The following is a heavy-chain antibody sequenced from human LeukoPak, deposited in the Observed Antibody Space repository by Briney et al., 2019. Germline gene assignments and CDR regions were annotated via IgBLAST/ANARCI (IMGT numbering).Heavy chain of an antibody. CDR3: AKDWGYTTMVSYYFDY. D-gene: IGHD3-10*01. Sequence: GGSLRLSCAASGFTFSGYGMHWVRQTPDKGLEWVAVIWYDGNNKYYADSVKGRFTISRDNSKNTLYLQMNSLRAEDTAVYYCAKDWGYTTMVSYYFDYWGQGALVTVSS. CDR2: IWYDGNNK. J-gene: IGHJ4*02. V-gene: IGHV3-33*06. CDR1: GFTFSGYG.